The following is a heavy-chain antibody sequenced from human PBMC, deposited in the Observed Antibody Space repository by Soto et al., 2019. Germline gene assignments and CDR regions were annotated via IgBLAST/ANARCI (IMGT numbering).Heavy chain of an antibody. V-gene: IGHV1-69*13. CDR1: GGTFSSYA. D-gene: IGHD6-6*01. CDR2: IIPIFGTA. Sequence: ASVKVSCKASGGTFSSYAISWVRQAPGQGLEWMGGIIPIFGTANYAQKFQGRVTITADESTSTAYMELSSLRSEDTAVYYCARDLYASVSIAARPGDWFDPWGQGTLVTVSS. J-gene: IGHJ5*02. CDR3: ARDLYASVSIAARPGDWFDP.